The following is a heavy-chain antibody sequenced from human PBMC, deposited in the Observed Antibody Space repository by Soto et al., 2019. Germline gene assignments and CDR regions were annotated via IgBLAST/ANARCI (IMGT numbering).Heavy chain of an antibody. CDR1: GFTFSTYA. CDR3: ARPYGGKIGDAPDL. D-gene: IGHD4-17*01. J-gene: IGHJ3*01. CDR2: ISDAAGSA. V-gene: IGHV3-23*01. Sequence: PGGSLRLSCAASGFTFSTYAMSWVRQVPGKGLEWVSTISDAAGSAYYVDSVKGRSTISRDNSKKTLYLQMNSLRAEDSAVYYCARPYGGKIGDAPDLWGQGTMVTVSS.